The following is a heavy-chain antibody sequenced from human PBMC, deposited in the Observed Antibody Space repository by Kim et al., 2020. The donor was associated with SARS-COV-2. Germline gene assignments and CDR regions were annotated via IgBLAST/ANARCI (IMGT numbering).Heavy chain of an antibody. J-gene: IGHJ4*02. CDR2: I. CDR3: VAEIGSRSFDH. D-gene: IGHD3-10*01. V-gene: IGHV3-30*01. Sequence: ISYPASEKGRFIISRDNSKSTLYLQLNSLGPEDTADYYCVAEIGSRSFDHWGQGTRVTVSS.